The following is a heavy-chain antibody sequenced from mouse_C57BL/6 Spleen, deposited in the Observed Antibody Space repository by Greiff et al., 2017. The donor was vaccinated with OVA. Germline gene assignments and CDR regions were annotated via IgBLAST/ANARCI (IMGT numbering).Heavy chain of an antibody. V-gene: IGHV1-15*01. D-gene: IGHD1-1*01. J-gene: IGHJ2*01. CDR1: GYTFTDYE. Sequence: QVQLQQSGAELVRPGASVTLSCKASGYTFTDYEMHWVKQTPVHGLEWIGAIDPETGGTAYKQKFKGKAILTADKSSSTAYMELRSLTSEDSAVYYCTRETTVVAENYFDYWGQGTTLTVSS. CDR2: IDPETGGT. CDR3: TRETTVVAENYFDY.